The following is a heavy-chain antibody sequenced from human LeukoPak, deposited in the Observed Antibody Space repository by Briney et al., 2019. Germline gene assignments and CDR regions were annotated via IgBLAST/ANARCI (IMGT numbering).Heavy chain of an antibody. CDR1: GFTFSDYY. J-gene: IGHJ4*02. D-gene: IGHD3-9*01. CDR3: ARDPYYDILTGYYNPTLLDY. V-gene: IGHV3-11*01. Sequence: GGSLRLSCAASGFTFSDYYMSWIRQAPGKGLEWVSYISSSGSTIYYADSVKGRFTISRDNAKNSLYLQMNSLRAEDTAVYYCARDPYYDILTGYYNPTLLDYWGQGTLVTVSS. CDR2: ISSSGSTI.